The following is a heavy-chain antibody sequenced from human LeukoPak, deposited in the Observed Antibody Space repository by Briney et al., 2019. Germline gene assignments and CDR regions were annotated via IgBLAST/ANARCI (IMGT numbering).Heavy chain of an antibody. V-gene: IGHV1-2*02. Sequence: ASVKVSCKASGYTFNGYYIHWVGQAPGQGVEWMGWINPNNGGTNYSQKFQGRVTMTRDTSISTASMELSRLRSDDTAVYYGARDEGNWFDPWGQGTLVTVSS. CDR3: ARDEGNWFDP. CDR2: INPNNGGT. CDR1: GYTFNGYY. J-gene: IGHJ5*02.